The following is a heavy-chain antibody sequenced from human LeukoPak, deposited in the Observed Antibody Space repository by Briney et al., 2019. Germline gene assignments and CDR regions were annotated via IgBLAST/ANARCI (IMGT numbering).Heavy chain of an antibody. CDR3: ASSTSFLAPPDY. CDR1: GYSISSGYY. J-gene: IGHJ4*02. Sequence: SETLSLTCTVSGYSISSGYYCGWIRQPPGKGLEWIGSIYHSGSTYYNPSLKSRVTISVDTSKNQFSLKLSSVTAADTAVYYCASSTSFLAPPDYWGQGTLVTVSS. D-gene: IGHD2-2*01. CDR2: IYHSGST. V-gene: IGHV4-38-2*02.